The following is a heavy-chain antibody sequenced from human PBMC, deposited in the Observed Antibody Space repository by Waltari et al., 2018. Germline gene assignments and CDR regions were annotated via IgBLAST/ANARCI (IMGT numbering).Heavy chain of an antibody. CDR1: GFTFSTYR. D-gene: IGHD3-16*01. CDR3: ATFKGDY. CDR2: SSGRGTGT. J-gene: IGHJ4*02. Sequence: EVQLLESGGGLVQPGGSLRLSCAASGFTFSTYRMSWVGQVPGSGGGGVSTSSGRGTGTYFADSVKGRFTIARDNSRNRLSLQMNSLRAEDTAVYYCATFKGDYWGQGTLVTVSS. V-gene: IGHV3-23*01.